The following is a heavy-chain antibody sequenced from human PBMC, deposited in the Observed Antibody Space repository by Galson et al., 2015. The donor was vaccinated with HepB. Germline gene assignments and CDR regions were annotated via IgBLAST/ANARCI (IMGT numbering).Heavy chain of an antibody. CDR3: AKLHYYYNSGDHWYFDL. CDR2: IKPDGNEK. D-gene: IGHD3-22*01. J-gene: IGHJ2*01. CDR1: RLIFSTYW. Sequence: SLRLSCAASRLIFSTYWMSWVRQAPGKGLEWVANIKPDGNEKYYVDSVEGRFTISRDNAKNSLYLQMSSLRADDTAVYYCAKLHYYYNSGDHWYFDLWGRGTLVTVSS. V-gene: IGHV3-7*01.